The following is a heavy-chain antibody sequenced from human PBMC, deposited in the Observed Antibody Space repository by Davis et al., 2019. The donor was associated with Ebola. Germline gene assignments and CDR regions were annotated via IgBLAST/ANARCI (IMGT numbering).Heavy chain of an antibody. D-gene: IGHD6-19*01. CDR2: IRSDGSEK. J-gene: IGHJ4*02. CDR3: AKGDNSGWYGVDY. CDR1: GFTFSTFG. V-gene: IGHV3-30*02. Sequence: GESLKISCSASGFTFSTFGMFWVRQAPGKGLEGVAFIRSDGSEKQYADSVKGRFIISRENSKATLDLQMNSLRVEDTAIYYCAKGDNSGWYGVDYWGQGTLVTVSS.